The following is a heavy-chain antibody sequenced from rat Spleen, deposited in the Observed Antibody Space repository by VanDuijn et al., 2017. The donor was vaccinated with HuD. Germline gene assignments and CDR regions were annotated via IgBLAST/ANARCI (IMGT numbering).Heavy chain of an antibody. CDR2: IIYDGTNT. CDR1: GFTFSDYT. CDR3: AKDKGEYNNLFDY. V-gene: IGHV5-7*01. J-gene: IGHJ2*01. Sequence: EVQLVESGGGLVQPGRSLKLSCAASGFTFSDYTMAWVRQAPKKGLEWVAAIIYDGTNTYYRDSVKGRFTISRDNAKNTLYLQVDSLRSEDTATYYCAKDKGEYNNLFDYWGQGVMVTVTS. D-gene: IGHD1-10*01.